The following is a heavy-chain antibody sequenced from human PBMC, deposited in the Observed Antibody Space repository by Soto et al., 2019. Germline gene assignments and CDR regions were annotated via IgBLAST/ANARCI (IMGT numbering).Heavy chain of an antibody. CDR1: GFTFDDYA. Sequence: EVQLVESGGGLVQPGRSLRLSCAASGFTFDDYAMHWVRQAPGKGLEWVSGISWNSGSIGYADSVKGRFTISRDNAKNSLYLQMNSLRAEDTALYYCAPARGSGSYNWFDPWGQGTLVTVSS. CDR3: APARGSGSYNWFDP. CDR2: ISWNSGSI. V-gene: IGHV3-9*01. D-gene: IGHD3-10*01. J-gene: IGHJ5*02.